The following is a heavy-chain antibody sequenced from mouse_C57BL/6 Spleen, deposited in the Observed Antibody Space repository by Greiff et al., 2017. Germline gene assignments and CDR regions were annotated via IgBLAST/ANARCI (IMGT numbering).Heavy chain of an antibody. CDR3: TGLLWLRRD. D-gene: IGHD2-2*01. Sequence: EVKLVESGGGLVQPGGSMKLSCVASGFTFSNYWMNWVRQSPEKGLEWVAQIRLKSGNTATHYAESVKGRFTNSRDDSKSSVYLQMNNLRAEATGIDYCTGLLWLRRDWGQGTTLTVSS. J-gene: IGHJ2*01. V-gene: IGHV6-3*01. CDR1: GFTFSNYW. CDR2: IRLKSGNTAT.